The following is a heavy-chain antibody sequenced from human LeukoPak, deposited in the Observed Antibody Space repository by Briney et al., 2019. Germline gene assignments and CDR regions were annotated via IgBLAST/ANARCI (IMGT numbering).Heavy chain of an antibody. V-gene: IGHV4-34*01. CDR3: ARHPRYCSSTSCYTKPFDY. CDR2: INHSGGT. Sequence: SETLSLTCAVYGGSFSGYYWSWIRQPPGKGLEWIGEINHSGGTNYNPSLKSRVTISVDTSKNQFSLKLSSVTAADTAVYYCARHPRYCSSTSCYTKPFDYWGQGTLVTVSS. D-gene: IGHD2-2*02. CDR1: GGSFSGYY. J-gene: IGHJ4*02.